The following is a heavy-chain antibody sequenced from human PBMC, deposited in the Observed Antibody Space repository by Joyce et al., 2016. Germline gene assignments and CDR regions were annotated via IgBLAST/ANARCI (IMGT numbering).Heavy chain of an antibody. V-gene: IGHV1-2*06. J-gene: IGHJ5*02. CDR3: ARGGMTLTLDYLDT. D-gene: IGHD2-15*01. CDR2: INPNSGGT. CDR1: GYVFSAFD. Sequence: QEQLVQSGPEIRKPGASVRVCCQTSGYVFSAFDIHWVRQAPGQGFDWMGRINPNSGGTDLSQKFQGRLTLTSDTSMRTSYMELTSLKSDDTAEYYCARGGMTLTLDYLDTWGQGTLVSVSS.